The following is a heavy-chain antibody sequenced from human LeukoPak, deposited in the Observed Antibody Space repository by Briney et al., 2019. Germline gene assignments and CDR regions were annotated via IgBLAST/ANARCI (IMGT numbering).Heavy chain of an antibody. CDR1: GGSICGGGYY. CDR2: IYHSGTT. J-gene: IGHJ5*02. D-gene: IGHD1-26*01. CDR3: ARARDTTSGSNWFDP. Sequence: SETLSLTCTVSGGSICGGGYYWSWIRQPPGKGLEWIGYIYHSGTTYYNPSLKSRVTISIDRSKNQFSLKLSSVTAADTAVYYCARARDTTSGSNWFDPWGQGTLVTVSS. V-gene: IGHV4-30-2*01.